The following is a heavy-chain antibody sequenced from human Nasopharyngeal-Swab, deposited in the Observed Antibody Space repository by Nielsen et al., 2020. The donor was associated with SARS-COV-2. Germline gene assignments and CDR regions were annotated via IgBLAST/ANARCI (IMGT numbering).Heavy chain of an antibody. CDR1: GFTFSSSA. V-gene: IGHV3-23*01. J-gene: IGHJ6*04. D-gene: IGHD5-12*01. CDR3: AKDRDSGDDSDDYYHYYGMDV. CDR2: ISGSDYTT. Sequence: GESLKISCAASGFTFSSSAISWVRQAPGKGLEWVSVISGSDYTTYSADSVKGRFTISRDNSKNTVNLQMNSLRVEDTAIYYCAKDRDSGDDSDDYYHYYGMDVWGKGTTVTVFS.